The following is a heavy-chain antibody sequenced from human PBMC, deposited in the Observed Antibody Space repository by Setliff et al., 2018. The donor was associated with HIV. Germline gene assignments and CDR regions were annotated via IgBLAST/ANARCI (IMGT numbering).Heavy chain of an antibody. CDR2: IYHSGST. J-gene: IGHJ3*02. CDR3: ARDGDSGTLYDAFDI. V-gene: IGHV4-38-2*02. CDR1: GYSISSGYY. Sequence: SETLSLTCAVSGYSISSGYYWSWIRQPPGKGLEWIGSIYHSGSTYYNPSLKSRVTISVDTSTDQSSLKVSSVTAADTAVYYCARDGDSGTLYDAFDIWGQGTMVTVSS. D-gene: IGHD1-26*01.